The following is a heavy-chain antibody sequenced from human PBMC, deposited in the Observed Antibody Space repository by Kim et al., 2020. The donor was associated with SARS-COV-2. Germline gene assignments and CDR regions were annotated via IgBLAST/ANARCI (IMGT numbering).Heavy chain of an antibody. CDR3: TKKARQLGFENYFDS. CDR2: ISGSGVTT. D-gene: IGHD6-6*01. CDR1: GFTFNNYA. Sequence: GGSLRLSCAASGFTFNNYAMSWVRQAPGKGLEWVAAISGSGVTTYYADSVEGRFTISRDNSKNTLYLEMDSLRVKDTAVYYCTKKARQLGFENYFDSWGQGTLVTISS. J-gene: IGHJ4*02. V-gene: IGHV3-23*01.